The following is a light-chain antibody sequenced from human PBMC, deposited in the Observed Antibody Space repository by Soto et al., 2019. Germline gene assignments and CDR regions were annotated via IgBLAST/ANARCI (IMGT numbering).Light chain of an antibody. J-gene: IGKJ1*01. CDR1: QSVSSSY. Sequence: EIVLTQSPATLSFSPGERATLSCGASQSVSSSYLAWYQQKPGQAPRLLIYGASRRATGFPARFSGSGSGTDFTLTISSLQSEDFAVYYCQQYDNWPWTFGQGTKVDIK. CDR3: QQYDNWPWT. CDR2: GAS. V-gene: IGKV3-15*01.